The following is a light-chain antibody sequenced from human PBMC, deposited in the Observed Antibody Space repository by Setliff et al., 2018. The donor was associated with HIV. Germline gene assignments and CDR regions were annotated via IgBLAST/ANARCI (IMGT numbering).Light chain of an antibody. Sequence: QSALTQPASVSGSPGQSITISCTGTISDVDGYNYVSWYQQHPGKAPKLMIYEVSNRPSGVSNRFSGSKSGKTASLTISGLQAEDEAEYYCSSYTTSTTLVFGRGTKVTVL. CDR1: ISDVDGYNY. CDR2: EVS. V-gene: IGLV2-14*01. CDR3: SSYTTSTTLV. J-gene: IGLJ3*02.